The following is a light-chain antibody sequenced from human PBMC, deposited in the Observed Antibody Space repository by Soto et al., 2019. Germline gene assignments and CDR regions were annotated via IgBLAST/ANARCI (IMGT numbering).Light chain of an antibody. CDR3: CSLASGNNFI. CDR1: RSDIGTYRF. Sequence: QSALTQPASVSGSPGQSITISCSGTRSDIGTYRFVSWYQHHPGRAPKVIIYEATKRPSGVSNRFSASKSGNTASLTVSRLQAEDEAHYYFCSLASGNNFIFGGGTKLTVL. V-gene: IGLV2-23*02. CDR2: EAT. J-gene: IGLJ2*01.